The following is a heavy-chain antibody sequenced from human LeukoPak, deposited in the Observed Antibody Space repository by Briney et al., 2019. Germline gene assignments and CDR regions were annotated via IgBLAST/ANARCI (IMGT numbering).Heavy chain of an antibody. J-gene: IGHJ6*03. D-gene: IGHD6-19*01. CDR2: IYYSGST. CDR3: ARDEIAVADSRYMDV. CDR1: GGYISSYY. V-gene: IGHV4-59*01. Sequence: SETLSLTCTVSGGYISSYYWSWLRQPPGKGLEWIGYIYYSGSTNYNPSLKSRVTISVDTSKNQFSLKLSSVTAADTAVYYCARDEIAVADSRYMDVWGKGTTVTVSS.